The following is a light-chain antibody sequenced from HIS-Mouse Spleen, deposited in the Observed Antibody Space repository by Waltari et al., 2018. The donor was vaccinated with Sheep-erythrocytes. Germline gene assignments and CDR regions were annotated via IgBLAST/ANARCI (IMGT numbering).Light chain of an antibody. J-gene: IGLJ2*01. CDR3: QAWDSSTVV. V-gene: IGLV3-1*01. CDR2: QGS. CDR1: KLGDKY. Sequence: SYELTQPPSVSASPGQTASITCSGDKLGDKYACWYQQKPGQSPVLVIYQGSKRPSGIPERFSGSNSGNTATLTISGTQAMDEADYYCQAWDSSTVVFGGGTKLTVL.